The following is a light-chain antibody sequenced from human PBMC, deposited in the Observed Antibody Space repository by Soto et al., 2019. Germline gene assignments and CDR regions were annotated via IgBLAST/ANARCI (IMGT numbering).Light chain of an antibody. Sequence: EIVMTQSPATLSVSPGERATLSCRASQSVSSNLAWYQQKPGQAPRLLIYGASTRATGIPARFSGSGSGTEFPLTISSLQSEDFAVYYCQQYNNWPRTFGQGTKVE. CDR1: QSVSSN. CDR2: GAS. V-gene: IGKV3-15*01. J-gene: IGKJ1*01. CDR3: QQYNNWPRT.